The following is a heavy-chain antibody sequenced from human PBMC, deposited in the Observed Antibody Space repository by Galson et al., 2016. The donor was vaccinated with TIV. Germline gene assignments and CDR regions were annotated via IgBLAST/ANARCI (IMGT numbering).Heavy chain of an antibody. CDR3: AKESGYNSGYITD. D-gene: IGHD5-18*01. CDR2: IIPIFRTT. J-gene: IGHJ1*01. Sequence: SVKVSCKASGGPFSSYATTWVRQAPGQGLEWVGRIIPIFRTTNYAQRFQGRVTITADEFTGTAYMELNSLRSDDTAAYFCAKESGYNSGYITDWGQGTLVTVSS. CDR1: GGPFSSYA. V-gene: IGHV1-69*13.